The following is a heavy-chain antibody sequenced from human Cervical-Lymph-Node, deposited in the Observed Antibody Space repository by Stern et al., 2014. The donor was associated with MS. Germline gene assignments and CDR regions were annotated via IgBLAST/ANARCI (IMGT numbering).Heavy chain of an antibody. CDR1: GFTFSSYG. CDR2: ISYDGSSK. D-gene: IGHD3-16*02. CDR3: AKERVSFGGVVAEYCFDY. V-gene: IGHV3-30*18. Sequence: QVQLVQSGGGVVQPGRSLRLSCAASGFTFSSYGMHWVRQAPGKGLEWVAVISYDGSSKNYADSVKGRFTISRDNSKNTLYLQMNSLRAEDTAVYYCAKERVSFGGVVAEYCFDYWGQGTLVTVSS. J-gene: IGHJ4*02.